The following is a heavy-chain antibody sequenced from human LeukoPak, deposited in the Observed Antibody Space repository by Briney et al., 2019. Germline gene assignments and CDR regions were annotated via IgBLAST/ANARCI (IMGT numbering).Heavy chain of an antibody. Sequence: PGGSLRLSCAASGFTFSSYAMSWVRQAPGKGLEWVSSIGGSGAGTYYADTVKGRFTISRDNSKNTLYLQMDRLRAEGTAIYFCARTSSNFDYWGQGTLVTVSS. CDR1: GFTFSSYA. CDR2: IGGSGAGT. V-gene: IGHV3-23*01. D-gene: IGHD6-6*01. CDR3: ARTSSNFDY. J-gene: IGHJ4*02.